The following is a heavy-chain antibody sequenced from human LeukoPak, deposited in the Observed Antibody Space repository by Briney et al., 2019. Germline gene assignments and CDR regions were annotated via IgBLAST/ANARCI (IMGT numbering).Heavy chain of an antibody. J-gene: IGHJ4*02. D-gene: IGHD1-26*01. CDR2: IKQDGGQI. CDR1: GFTFRSHW. CDR3: ARDKLVGDSYFEY. Sequence: GGSLRLSCTASGFTFRSHWMSWIRQAPGKGLEWVANIKQDGGQIYYVDSVKGRFTISRDNAKNSLFLQMNSLRAEDTAVYYCARDKLVGDSYFEYWGQGTLVTVSS. V-gene: IGHV3-7*01.